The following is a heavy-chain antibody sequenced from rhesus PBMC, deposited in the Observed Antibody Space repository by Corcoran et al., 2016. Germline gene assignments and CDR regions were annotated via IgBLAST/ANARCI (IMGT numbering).Heavy chain of an antibody. V-gene: IGHV4-160*01. CDR2: IYGSGGLT. CDR1: GYSISRNY. D-gene: IGHD3-34*01. J-gene: IGHJ1*01. Sequence: QVQLQESGPGLVKPSETLSLTCAVSGYSISRNYWSWLRQPPGKGLEWIGYIYGSGGLTDCNPSLKSVCTCSTDTSKNQFSLTLSFVTAAGTAGEYGARSSGGIGFEVWGQCARGTVSA. CDR3: ARSSGGIGFEV.